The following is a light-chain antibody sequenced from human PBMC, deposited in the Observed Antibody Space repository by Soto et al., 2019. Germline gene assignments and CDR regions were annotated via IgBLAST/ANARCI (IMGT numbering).Light chain of an antibody. V-gene: IGKV1-5*01. J-gene: IGKJ2*01. CDR3: QQYNSYQYT. Sequence: DIQITQSPSTLSASVGDRVTITCRASQSVSHWLAWYQQKPGKAPKALIYDASTLETGVPSRFSGSGSGTDFTLTISSXQPDDFATYYCQQYNSYQYTFGQGTKVDIK. CDR2: DAS. CDR1: QSVSHW.